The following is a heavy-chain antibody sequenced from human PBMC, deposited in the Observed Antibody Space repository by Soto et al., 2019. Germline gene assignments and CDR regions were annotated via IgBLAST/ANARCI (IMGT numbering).Heavy chain of an antibody. CDR1: GFTFDDYA. J-gene: IGHJ4*02. CDR3: AKDMGGDYGDYGRIDY. CDR2: ISWNSGSI. D-gene: IGHD4-17*01. Sequence: GGSLRLSCAASGFTFDDYAMHWVRQAPGKGLEWVSGISWNSGSIGYADSVKGRFTISRDNAKNSLYLQMNSLRAEDTALYYCAKDMGGDYGDYGRIDYWGQGTLVTVSS. V-gene: IGHV3-9*01.